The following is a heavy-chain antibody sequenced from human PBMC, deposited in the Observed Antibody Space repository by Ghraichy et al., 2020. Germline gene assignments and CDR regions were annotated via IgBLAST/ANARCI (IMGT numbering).Heavy chain of an antibody. CDR3: AKGRSTTHHYDY. J-gene: IGHJ4*02. CDR2: LRGSGDST. D-gene: IGHD2/OR15-2a*01. Sequence: GESLNISCAASGFTFSTYAMSWVRQAPGKGLEWVSALRGSGDSTYYADSVKGRFTISRDNSKNTLYLQMNSLSVEDTAVYFCAKGRSTTHHYDYWGQGTLVTVSS. V-gene: IGHV3-23*01. CDR1: GFTFSTYA.